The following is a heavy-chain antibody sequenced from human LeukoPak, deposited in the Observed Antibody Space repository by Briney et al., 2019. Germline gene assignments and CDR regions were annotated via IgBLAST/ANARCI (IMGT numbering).Heavy chain of an antibody. CDR2: ISSSGMTK. Sequence: GGSLRLSCAASGFPFSSYEMNWVRQAPGKGLEWVSYISSSGMTKYYAVSVKGRFPMSRDNAKNSLYLQLNSLRAEDTAVYYCARDGRSRGLSHVNFDYWGQGILVTVSS. D-gene: IGHD3-16*02. J-gene: IGHJ4*02. CDR1: GFPFSSYE. CDR3: ARDGRSRGLSHVNFDY. V-gene: IGHV3-48*03.